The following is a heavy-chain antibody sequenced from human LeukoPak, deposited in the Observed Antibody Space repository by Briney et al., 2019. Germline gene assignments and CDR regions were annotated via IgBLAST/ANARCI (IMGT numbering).Heavy chain of an antibody. J-gene: IGHJ4*02. D-gene: IGHD1-7*01. CDR1: GGTFSSYA. CDR2: ISAYNGNT. CDR3: ARDLYNWNYKAFDY. Sequence: ASVKVSCKASGGTFSSYAISWVRQAPGQGLEWMGWISAYNGNTNYAQKLQGRVTMTTDTSTSTAYMELRSLRSDDTAVYYCARDLYNWNYKAFDYWGQGTLVTVSS. V-gene: IGHV1-18*01.